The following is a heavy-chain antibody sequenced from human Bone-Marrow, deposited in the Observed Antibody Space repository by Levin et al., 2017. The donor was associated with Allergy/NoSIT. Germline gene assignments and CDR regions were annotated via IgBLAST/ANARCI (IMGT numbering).Heavy chain of an antibody. J-gene: IGHJ4*02. Sequence: GESLKISCKAPGYTVTSYGINWVRQAPGQGLEWMGWISTYNGNTNYAQKFQGRVTMTTDTSTRTAYMELRSLRSDDTAVYYCATSFGELLFDYWGQGTLVTVSS. D-gene: IGHD3-10*01. CDR3: ATSFGELLFDY. CDR2: ISTYNGNT. V-gene: IGHV1-18*04. CDR1: GYTVTSYG.